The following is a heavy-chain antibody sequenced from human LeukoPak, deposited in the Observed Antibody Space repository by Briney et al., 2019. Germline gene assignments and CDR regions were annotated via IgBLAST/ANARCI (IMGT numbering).Heavy chain of an antibody. CDR2: INHSGNT. Sequence: PSETLSLTCAVYGGSFSGYYWSWIRQPPGKGVEWIGEINHSGNTNSNPSLKSRVTMSVDTSKNQFSLKLSSLTAADTAMYYCARREPHGDYGGKIRYYNYMDVWGKGTTITISS. CDR1: GGSFSGYY. J-gene: IGHJ6*03. V-gene: IGHV4-34*01. CDR3: ARREPHGDYGGKIRYYNYMDV. D-gene: IGHD4-23*01.